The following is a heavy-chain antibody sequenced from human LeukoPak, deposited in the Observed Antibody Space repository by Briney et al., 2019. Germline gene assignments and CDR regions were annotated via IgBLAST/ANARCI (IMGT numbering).Heavy chain of an antibody. Sequence: GGSLRLSCAVFGSGFPFSNAWMSWVRQAPGKGLEWVGRIASKTDGGTTDYAAPVKGRFTISRDDSKNTLFLQMNSLKTEDTAVYYCTTGIRGDCGQGTLVTVSS. CDR1: GFPFSNAW. CDR3: TTGIRGD. CDR2: IASKTDGGTT. V-gene: IGHV3-15*04. J-gene: IGHJ4*02.